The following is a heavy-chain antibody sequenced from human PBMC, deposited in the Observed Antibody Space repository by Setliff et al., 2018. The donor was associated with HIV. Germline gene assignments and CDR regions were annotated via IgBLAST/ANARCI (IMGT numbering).Heavy chain of an antibody. V-gene: IGHV1-2*02. CDR2: ISPNNGDT. Sequence: ASVKVSCKASGYTFTDYFIHWVRQAPGQGLEWVGWISPNNGDTTIPQRFRGRVTMTRDTSINTAYMGLSGLRSDDTAVYFCARQLSNSLDFWGQGALVTVSS. J-gene: IGHJ4*02. CDR1: GYTFTDYF. CDR3: ARQLSNSLDF. D-gene: IGHD7-27*01.